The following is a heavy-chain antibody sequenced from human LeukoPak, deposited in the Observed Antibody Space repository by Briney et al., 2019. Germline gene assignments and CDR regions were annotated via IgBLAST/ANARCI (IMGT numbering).Heavy chain of an antibody. D-gene: IGHD1-1*01. CDR3: ARCTTGRTFGSLREIKRAREIDY. Sequence: GGSLRLSCAASGFTFSSYSMNWVRQAPGKGLEWVSYISSSSSNIYYADSVKGRFTISRDNAKNSLYLQMNSLRVEDTAVYYCARCTTGRTFGSLREIKRAREIDYWGQGTLVTGSS. CDR1: GFTFSSYS. CDR2: ISSSSSNI. V-gene: IGHV3-21*05. J-gene: IGHJ4*02.